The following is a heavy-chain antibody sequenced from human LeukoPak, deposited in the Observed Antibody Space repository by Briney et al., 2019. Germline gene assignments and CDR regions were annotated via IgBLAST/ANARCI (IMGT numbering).Heavy chain of an antibody. J-gene: IGHJ4*02. D-gene: IGHD5-12*01. Sequence: PSETLSLTCTVSGGSISSYYWSWIRRPPGKGLEWIGYIYYSGSTNYNPSLKSRVTISVDTSKNQFSLKLSSVTAADTAVYYCARRIVANKYYFDYWGQGTLVTVSS. CDR2: IYYSGST. V-gene: IGHV4-59*01. CDR1: GGSISSYY. CDR3: ARRIVANKYYFDY.